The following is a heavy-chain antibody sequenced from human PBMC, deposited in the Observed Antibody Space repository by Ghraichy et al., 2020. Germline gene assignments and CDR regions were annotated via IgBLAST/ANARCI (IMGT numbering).Heavy chain of an antibody. V-gene: IGHV4-39*02. CDR3: ARDHQLQPYAYYYGMDV. J-gene: IGHJ6*02. CDR2: IHHSGTT. Sequence: SETLSLTCTVSGASINSGSYYWVWIRQPPGKGLEWIGSIHHSGTTYFNPSLKSRVIISVDMPKNQFSLNLTSVTVADTALYFCARDHQLQPYAYYYGMDVWGQGTTVTVSS. CDR1: GASINSGSYY. D-gene: IGHD3-16*01.